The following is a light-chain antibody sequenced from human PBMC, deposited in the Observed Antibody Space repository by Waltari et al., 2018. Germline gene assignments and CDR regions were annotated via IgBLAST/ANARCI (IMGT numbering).Light chain of an antibody. Sequence: DIVLTHSPAILSLSPGERAPLSGRASQSVTNYLAWYQQKPGQAPRLLMYDTSNRATGIPAMFSGSGFGTDFTLTISSLGPEDFAVYYCQQRRDWPLTFGGGTKVEIK. V-gene: IGKV3-11*01. CDR3: QQRRDWPLT. J-gene: IGKJ4*01. CDR1: QSVTNY. CDR2: DTS.